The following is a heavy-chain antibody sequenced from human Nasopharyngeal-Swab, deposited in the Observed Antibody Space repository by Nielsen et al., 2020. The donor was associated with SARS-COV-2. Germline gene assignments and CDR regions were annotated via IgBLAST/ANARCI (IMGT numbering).Heavy chain of an antibody. V-gene: IGHV1-69*13. J-gene: IGHJ6*02. CDR1: GGTISSYA. D-gene: IGHD3-9*01. CDR3: ARAPRYYDILTGYYYHYYYGMDV. CDR2: IIPIFGTA. Sequence: SVKVSCKASGGTISSYAISWVRQAPGQGLDWMGGIIPIFGTANYAQKFQGRVTITADESTSTAYMELSSLRSEDTAVYYCARAPRYYDILTGYYYHYYYGMDVWGQGTTVTVSS.